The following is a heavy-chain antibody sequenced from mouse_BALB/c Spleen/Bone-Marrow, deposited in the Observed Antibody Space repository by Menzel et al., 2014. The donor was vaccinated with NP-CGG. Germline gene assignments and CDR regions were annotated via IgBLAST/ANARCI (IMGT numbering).Heavy chain of an antibody. V-gene: IGHV7-3*02. CDR1: GFTFTDYY. CDR2: IRNKANGYTT. J-gene: IGHJ4*01. Sequence: EVNLVDSGGGLVQPGSSLRLSCATSGFTFTDYYMNWVRQPPGKALEWLGFIRNKANGYTTEFSASVKGRFTISRDNSQGILYLQMNTLRAEDSATYYCARYDGYSDNAMDYWGQGTSVTVSS. D-gene: IGHD2-3*01. CDR3: ARYDGYSDNAMDY.